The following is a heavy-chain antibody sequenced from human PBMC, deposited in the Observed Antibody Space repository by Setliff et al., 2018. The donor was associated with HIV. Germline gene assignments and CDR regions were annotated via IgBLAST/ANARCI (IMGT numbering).Heavy chain of an antibody. CDR2: IHAGNGNT. V-gene: IGHV1-3*01. J-gene: IGHJ4*02. CDR1: GYTFTTHI. D-gene: IGHD5-18*01. Sequence: ASVKVSCKVSGYTFTTHIIHWVRQAPGQRLEWMGWIHAGNGNTKYSQKFQSRVTITRDTSATTAFMELSSLRAEDTAVYYCAKSGEWLPYYFDYWGQGTLVTVSS. CDR3: AKSGEWLPYYFDY.